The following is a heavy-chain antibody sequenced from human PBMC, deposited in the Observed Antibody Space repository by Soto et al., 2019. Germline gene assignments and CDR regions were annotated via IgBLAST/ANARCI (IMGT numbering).Heavy chain of an antibody. D-gene: IGHD3-9*01. CDR3: ARGGRLRYFDLIDY. J-gene: IGHJ4*02. Sequence: SETLSLTCTVSGGSISSGGYYWSWIRQHPGKGLEWIGYIYYSGSTYYNPSLKSRVTISVDTSKNQFSLKLSSVTAADTAVYYCARGGRLRYFDLIDYWGQGTLVTVSS. CDR2: IYYSGST. CDR1: GGSISSGGYY. V-gene: IGHV4-31*03.